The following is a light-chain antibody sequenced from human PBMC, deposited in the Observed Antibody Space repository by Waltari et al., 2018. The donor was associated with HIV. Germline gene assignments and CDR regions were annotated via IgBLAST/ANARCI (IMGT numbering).Light chain of an antibody. J-gene: IGLJ1*01. CDR2: DVT. CDR1: SSDVGGYNY. Sequence: QSALTQPRSVSGSPGQSVTISCTGTSSDVGGYNYVSWYQQNPGKAPKFIIYDVTKRPSGVPDRFSGSKSGNTASLTISGLQAEDEADYYCAAWDDTLNGYVFGFGTKVTVL. V-gene: IGLV2-11*01. CDR3: AAWDDTLNGYV.